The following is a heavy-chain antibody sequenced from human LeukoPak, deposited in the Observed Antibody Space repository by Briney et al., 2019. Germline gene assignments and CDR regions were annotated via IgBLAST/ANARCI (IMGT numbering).Heavy chain of an antibody. CDR1: GYTFTGYY. V-gene: IGHV1-2*02. J-gene: IGHJ4*02. Sequence: ASVKVSCKASGYTFTGYYMHWVRQAPGQGLEWMGWLNPNSGGTQYGQKFQDRVTMTRDTSISTAYMDRSGLRSDDTALYYCATGRELDYSTSSDRTFDYWGQGTLVTVSS. CDR2: LNPNSGGT. D-gene: IGHD6-6*01. CDR3: ATGRELDYSTSSDRTFDY.